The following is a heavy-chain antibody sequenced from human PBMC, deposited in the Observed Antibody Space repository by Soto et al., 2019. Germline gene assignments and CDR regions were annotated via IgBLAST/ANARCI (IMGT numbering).Heavy chain of an antibody. CDR2: ISGIGHST. V-gene: IGHV3-23*01. D-gene: IGHD5-12*01. CDR1: GFTFSSYA. J-gene: IGHJ4*02. Sequence: GGSLRLSCAASGFTFSSYAMSWVRQAPGKGLEWVSSISGIGHSTYYADSVKGRFTISRDNSKNTLFLQMSSLRAEDTAVYYCAKRIMATIGHFDSWGQGTLVTVSS. CDR3: AKRIMATIGHFDS.